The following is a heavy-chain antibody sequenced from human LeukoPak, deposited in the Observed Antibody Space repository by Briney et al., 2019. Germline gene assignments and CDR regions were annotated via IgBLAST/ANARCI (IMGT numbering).Heavy chain of an antibody. Sequence: PGGSLRLSCAASGFTFSNYAMYWVRQAPGKGLEWVSGLSGTGDITYYTDSVKGRFTISRYNSKNTLYLEMNNLRAEDTALYYCAKRGNAISFFDPWGQGTLVTVSS. J-gene: IGHJ5*02. D-gene: IGHD2/OR15-2a*01. CDR2: LSGTGDIT. V-gene: IGHV3-23*01. CDR1: GFTFSNYA. CDR3: AKRGNAISFFDP.